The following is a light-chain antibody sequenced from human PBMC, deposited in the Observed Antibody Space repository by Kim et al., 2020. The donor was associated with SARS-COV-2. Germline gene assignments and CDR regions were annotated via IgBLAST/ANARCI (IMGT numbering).Light chain of an antibody. J-gene: IGKJ3*01. CDR3: QQRFRYPLT. CDR1: QDVRSY. CDR2: AAS. V-gene: IGKV1-9*01. Sequence: AYVRDSVTITCRASQDVRSYVAWYQQKPGKAPILLINAASTLQSGVPPRFSGRGSGTEFTLTITGLQPEDVATYHCQQRFRYPLTFGPGTKVDIK.